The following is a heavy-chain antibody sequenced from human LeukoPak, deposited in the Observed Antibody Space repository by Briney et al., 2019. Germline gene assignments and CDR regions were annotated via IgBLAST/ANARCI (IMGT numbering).Heavy chain of an antibody. CDR3: ARLSTVSTSFDY. J-gene: IGHJ4*02. D-gene: IGHD4-17*01. Sequence: PSETLSLTCTVSGGSISSYYWSWIRQPAGKGLEWIGRIYTSGTTHYNPSLKSRVTMSVDTSKNQFSLKLSSVTAADTAVYYCARLSTVSTSFDYWGQGTLVTVSS. V-gene: IGHV4-4*07. CDR1: GGSISSYY. CDR2: IYTSGTT.